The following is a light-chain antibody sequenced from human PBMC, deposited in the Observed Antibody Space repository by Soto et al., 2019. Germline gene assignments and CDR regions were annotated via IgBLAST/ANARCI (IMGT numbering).Light chain of an antibody. V-gene: IGLV2-11*01. CDR3: CSYAGSYTLV. CDR1: SSDVGGYNY. CDR2: DVS. Sequence: QSALTQPRSVSGSPGQSVTISCTGTSSDVGGYNYVSWYQQHPGKAPKLMIYDVSKRPSGLPDRFSGSKSGNTASLTISVLQAEDEADYYCCSYAGSYTLVFGGGTKLTVL. J-gene: IGLJ2*01.